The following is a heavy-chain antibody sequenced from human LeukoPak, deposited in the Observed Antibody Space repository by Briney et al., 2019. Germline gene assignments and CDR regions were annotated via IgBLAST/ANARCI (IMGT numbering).Heavy chain of an antibody. CDR3: ARDSGSGSYDDYYFDY. J-gene: IGHJ4*02. CDR2: INPNSGGT. D-gene: IGHD1-26*01. CDR1: GYTFTGYY. V-gene: IGHV1-2*02. Sequence: ASVKVSCKASGYTFTGYYMHWVRQAPGQGLEWMGWINPNSGGTNYAQKFQGRVTMTRDTSISTAYMELSRLRSDDTAVYYCARDSGSGSYDDYYFDYWGQGTLVTVSS.